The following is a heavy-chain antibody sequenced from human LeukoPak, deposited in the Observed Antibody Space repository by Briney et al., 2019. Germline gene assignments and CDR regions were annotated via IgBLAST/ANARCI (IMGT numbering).Heavy chain of an antibody. V-gene: IGHV3-20*04. J-gene: IGHJ4*02. Sequence: PGGSLRLSCAASGFTFDDYGMSWVRQAPGKGLEWVSGINWNGGSTGYADSVKGRFTISGDNAKNSLYLQMNSLRAEDTALYYCARDLLPRGFAVAGNFDYWGQGTLVTVSS. CDR3: ARDLLPRGFAVAGNFDY. D-gene: IGHD6-19*01. CDR2: INWNGGST. CDR1: GFTFDDYG.